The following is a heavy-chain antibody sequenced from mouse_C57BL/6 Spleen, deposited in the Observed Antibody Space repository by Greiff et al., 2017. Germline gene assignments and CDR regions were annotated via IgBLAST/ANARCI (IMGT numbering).Heavy chain of an antibody. CDR3: AIDGSLLWYSTGNAMDY. D-gene: IGHD2-1*01. CDR2: ISDGGSYT. V-gene: IGHV5-4*01. J-gene: IGHJ4*01. CDR1: GFTFSSYA. Sequence: EVQGVESGGGLVKPGGSLKLSCAASGFTFSSYAMSWVRQTPEKRLEWVATISDGGSYTYYPDNVKGRFTISRDNAKNNLYLQMSHLKSEDTAMYYCAIDGSLLWYSTGNAMDYWGQGTSVTVSS.